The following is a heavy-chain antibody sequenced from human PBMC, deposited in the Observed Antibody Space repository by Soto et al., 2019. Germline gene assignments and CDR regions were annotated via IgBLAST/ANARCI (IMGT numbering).Heavy chain of an antibody. V-gene: IGHV1-18*01. CDR2: ISAYNGNT. Sequence: QVQLVQSGGEVKKPGASVKVSCKTSGYSFTTYGISWVRQAPGQGLEWMGWISAYNGNTNYAQKLQGRDTMTTHTSTSTAYMELRSRRSDDTAVYYCAREGPAPYYYYGMDVWGQGSTVTVSS. CDR3: AREGPAPYYYYGMDV. J-gene: IGHJ6*02. CDR1: GYSFTTYG.